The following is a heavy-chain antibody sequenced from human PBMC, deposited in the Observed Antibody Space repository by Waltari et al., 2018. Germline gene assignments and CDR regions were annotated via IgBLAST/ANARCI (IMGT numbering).Heavy chain of an antibody. J-gene: IGHJ4*02. Sequence: QVQLVQSGAEVQKPGSSVKVSCKASGGTFTSSALSWFRQAPGQGLEWMGGIIPIFGTANYAKKFQGRVTITADESTSTAYMELSSLRSEDTAVYYCARSRGSYPYYFGYWGQGTLVTVSS. CDR1: GGTFTSSA. CDR2: IIPIFGTA. CDR3: ARSRGSYPYYFGY. V-gene: IGHV1-69*01. D-gene: IGHD1-26*01.